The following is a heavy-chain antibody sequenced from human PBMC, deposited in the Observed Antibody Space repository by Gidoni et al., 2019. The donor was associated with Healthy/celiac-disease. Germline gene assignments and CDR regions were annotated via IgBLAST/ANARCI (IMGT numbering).Heavy chain of an antibody. J-gene: IGHJ4*02. CDR3: ARAGTLLRYFDY. CDR2: INHSGST. CDR1: GWSFRRYY. Sequence: QVQLQPWGAGLLKPPETLSLPCAVSGWSFRRYYWSWIRQPPGKGLEWIGEINHSGSTNYNPSLKSRVTISVDTSKNQFSLKLSSVTAADTAVYYCARAGTLLRYFDYWGQGTLVTVSS. D-gene: IGHD3-10*01. V-gene: IGHV4-34*01.